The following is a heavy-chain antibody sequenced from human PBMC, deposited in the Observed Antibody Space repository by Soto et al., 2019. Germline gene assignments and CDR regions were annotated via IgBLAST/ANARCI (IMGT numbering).Heavy chain of an antibody. Sequence: QVQLQQWGAGLLKPSETLSLTCAVYGGSFSGYYWSWIRQPPGKGLEWIGEINHSGSTNYNPSLKSRVTISVDTSKNQFSLKLSSVTAADTAVYYCARVAQVTMIVVALDYWGQGTLVTVSS. CDR1: GGSFSGYY. CDR2: INHSGST. V-gene: IGHV4-34*01. D-gene: IGHD3-22*01. J-gene: IGHJ4*02. CDR3: ARVAQVTMIVVALDY.